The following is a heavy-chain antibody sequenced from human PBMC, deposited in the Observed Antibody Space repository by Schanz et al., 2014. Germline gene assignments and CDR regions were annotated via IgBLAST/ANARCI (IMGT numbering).Heavy chain of an antibody. CDR2: INPLNGGT. CDR1: GYTFTGYY. CDR3: ARGDRIVDY. Sequence: QVQLVQSGAEVKKPGASVKVSCQTSGYTFTGYYLHWVRQIPTQGLEWVGWINPLNGGTNYAQKFQGRVSMTRDTSVSTAYMELSRLTSDDTAVYYCARGDRIVDYWGQGTLVTVSS. D-gene: IGHD3-22*01. V-gene: IGHV1-2*02. J-gene: IGHJ4*02.